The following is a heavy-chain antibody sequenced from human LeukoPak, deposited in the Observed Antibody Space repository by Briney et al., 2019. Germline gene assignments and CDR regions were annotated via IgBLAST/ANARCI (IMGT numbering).Heavy chain of an antibody. CDR2: ISGFSGNT. CDR3: AKDSGFSVSYFSN. J-gene: IGHJ4*02. CDR1: GFTFSDYA. V-gene: IGHV3-23*01. Sequence: GGSLRLSCTASGFTFSDYAMSWVRQAPGKGLEWVSVISGFSGNTYYADSVKGRFTISRDNSKSTLYLQMNSLRAEDTATYYCAKDSGFSVSYFSNWGQGILVTVSS. D-gene: IGHD1-26*01.